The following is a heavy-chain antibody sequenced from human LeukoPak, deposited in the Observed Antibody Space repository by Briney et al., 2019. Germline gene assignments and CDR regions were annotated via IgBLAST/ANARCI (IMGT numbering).Heavy chain of an antibody. CDR3: ARSLGYYDSSGFTSLGYFDY. CDR1: GGSFSDYY. CDR2: IKHSGST. D-gene: IGHD3-22*01. V-gene: IGHV4-34*01. Sequence: SETRSLTCAVYGGSFSDYYWSWIRQPPGKGLEWIGEIKHSGSTNYNPSLKSRVTISIDTSKNQFSLKLSSVTTADTAVYYCARSLGYYDSSGFTSLGYFDYWGQGNLVTVSS. J-gene: IGHJ4*02.